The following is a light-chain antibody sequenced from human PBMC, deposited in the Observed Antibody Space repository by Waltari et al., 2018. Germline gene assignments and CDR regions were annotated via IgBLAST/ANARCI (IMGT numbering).Light chain of an antibody. V-gene: IGKV4-1*01. CDR1: QSVLYSSNNKNY. Sequence: DIVMTPSPDSLAVSLGERATINCQSSQSVLYSSNNKNYLAWYQQKPGQPPKLLIYWASTRESGVPDRFSGSGSGTDFTLTISSLQAEDVAVYYCQQYYSSPLTFGGGTKVEIK. J-gene: IGKJ4*01. CDR2: WAS. CDR3: QQYYSSPLT.